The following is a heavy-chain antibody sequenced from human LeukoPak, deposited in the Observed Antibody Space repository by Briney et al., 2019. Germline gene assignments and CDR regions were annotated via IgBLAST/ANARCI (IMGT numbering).Heavy chain of an antibody. D-gene: IGHD3-22*01. J-gene: IGHJ3*02. CDR3: ARVSSSGYWKDAFDI. V-gene: IGHV1-46*01. Sequence: GASVNVSCKASGYTFTSYYMHWVRQAPGQGLEWMGIINPSGGSTSYAQKFQGRVTMTRDTSTSTVYMELSSLRSEDTAVYYCARVSSSGYWKDAFDIWGQGTMVTVSS. CDR1: GYTFTSYY. CDR2: INPSGGST.